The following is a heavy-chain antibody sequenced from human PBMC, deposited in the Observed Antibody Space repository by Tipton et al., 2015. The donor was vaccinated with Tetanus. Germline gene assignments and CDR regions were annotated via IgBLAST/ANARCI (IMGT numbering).Heavy chain of an antibody. Sequence: TLSLTCAVYGGSFSGYYWSWIRQPPGKGLEWIGEINHSGSTNYNPSLKSRVTISVDTSKNQFSLKLSSVTAADTAVYYCARGRPTGGAFDIWGQGTMVTVSS. J-gene: IGHJ3*02. V-gene: IGHV4-34*01. CDR2: INHSGST. D-gene: IGHD4-17*01. CDR3: ARGRPTGGAFDI. CDR1: GGSFSGYY.